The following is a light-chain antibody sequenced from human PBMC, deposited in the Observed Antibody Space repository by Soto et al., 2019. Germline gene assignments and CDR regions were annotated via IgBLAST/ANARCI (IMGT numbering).Light chain of an antibody. J-gene: IGKJ1*01. Sequence: EIVLTQSPGTLSLSPGERATLSCRAIQSVSSTYLAWYQQKPGQAPRLLIYGASSRATGIPDRFSGSGSGTDFTLIISRMEPEDFAVYYCQQYAGSPWTFGQGTKVDIK. CDR2: GAS. CDR3: QQYAGSPWT. V-gene: IGKV3-20*01. CDR1: QSVSSTY.